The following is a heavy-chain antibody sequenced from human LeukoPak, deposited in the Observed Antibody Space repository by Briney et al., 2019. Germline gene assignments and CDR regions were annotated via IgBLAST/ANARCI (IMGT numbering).Heavy chain of an antibody. CDR3: ARDLSYFDY. V-gene: IGHV3-7*01. CDR2: IRQDGGTK. J-gene: IGHJ4*02. Sequence: PGGSLRLSCAASGFTFRTFWMTWVRQAPGKGLEWVANIRQDGGTKYYVDSVKGRFTISRDNAKNSLYLQMNSLRVEDTAVYYCARDLSYFDYWGQGTLVTVPS. CDR1: GFTFRTFW.